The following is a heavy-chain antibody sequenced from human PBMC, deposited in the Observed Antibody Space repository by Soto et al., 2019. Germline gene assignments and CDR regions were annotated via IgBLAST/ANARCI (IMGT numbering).Heavy chain of an antibody. V-gene: IGHV3-33*01. J-gene: IGHJ4*02. CDR2: IWYDGSNK. CDR1: GFTFSSYG. CDR3: ARDYSSSWVRYYFDY. D-gene: IGHD6-13*01. Sequence: GGSLRLSCAASGFTFSSYGMHWVRQAPGKGLEWVAVIWYDGSNKYYADSVKGRFTISRDNSKNTLYLQMNSLRAEDTAVYYCARDYSSSWVRYYFDYWGQGTLVTVSS.